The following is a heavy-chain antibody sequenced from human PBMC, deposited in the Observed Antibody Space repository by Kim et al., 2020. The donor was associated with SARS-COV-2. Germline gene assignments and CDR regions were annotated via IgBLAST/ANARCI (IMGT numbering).Heavy chain of an antibody. D-gene: IGHD6-19*01. CDR1: GFTLSDYG. CDR2: MYYDGTNK. V-gene: IGHV3-33*06. Sequence: GGSLRLSCAASGFTLSDYGIHWVRQAPGKGLEWVAVMYYDGTNKYYADSVKGRFTISRDNSKNTLYLEMSSLRAEDTAVYYCAKRAGRWLVGGSYFDY. CDR3: AKRAGRWLVGGSYFDY. J-gene: IGHJ4*01.